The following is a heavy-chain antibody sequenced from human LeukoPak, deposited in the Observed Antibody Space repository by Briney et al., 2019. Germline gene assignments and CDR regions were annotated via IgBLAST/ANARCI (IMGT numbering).Heavy chain of an antibody. J-gene: IGHJ4*02. CDR2: IYTSGST. Sequence: PSETLSLTCTVSGNSISSGDNYWSWIRQPAGKGLEWIGRIYTSGSTNYNPSLKSRVTISGDTSKNQFSLRLSSVTAADTAVYYCARASYSYDINGWVPFDYWGLGTLVTVSS. CDR3: ARASYSYDINGWVPFDY. D-gene: IGHD3-22*01. V-gene: IGHV4-61*02. CDR1: GNSISSGDNY.